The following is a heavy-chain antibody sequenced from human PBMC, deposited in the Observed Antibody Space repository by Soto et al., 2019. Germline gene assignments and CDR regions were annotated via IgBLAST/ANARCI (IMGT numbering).Heavy chain of an antibody. D-gene: IGHD4-17*01. V-gene: IGHV4-59*08. J-gene: IGHJ4*02. CDR2: IYYSGST. CDR3: ACLDDYGEKSFDY. Sequence: SETLSLTCTVSGGSISSYYWSWIRQPPGKGLEWIGYIYYSGSTNYNPSLKSRVTISVDTSKNQFSLKLSSVTAADTAVYYCACLDDYGEKSFDYWGQGTLVTVSS. CDR1: GGSISSYY.